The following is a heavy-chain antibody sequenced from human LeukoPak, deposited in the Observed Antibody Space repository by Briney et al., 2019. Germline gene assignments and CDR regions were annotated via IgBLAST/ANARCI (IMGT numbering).Heavy chain of an antibody. CDR1: GYTLTELS. CDR3: ATYCSSTSCYTDDAFDI. Sequence: ASVKVSCKVSGYTLTELSMHWVRQAPGKGLEWMGGLDPEDGETIYAQKFQGRVTITRNTSISTAYMELSSLRSEDTAVYYCATYCSSTSCYTDDAFDIWGQGTMVTVSS. V-gene: IGHV1-24*01. J-gene: IGHJ3*02. D-gene: IGHD2-2*02. CDR2: LDPEDGET.